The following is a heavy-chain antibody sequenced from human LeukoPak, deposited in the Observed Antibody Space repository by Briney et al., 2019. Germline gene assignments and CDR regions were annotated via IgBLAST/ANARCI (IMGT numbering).Heavy chain of an antibody. Sequence: GASVKVSCKASGYTFTSYAMNWVRQARGQGLEWMGGIIPIFGTANYAQKFQGRVTITADKSTSTAYMELSSLRSEDTAVYYCARGRPTTSIAAAGVNWFDPWGQGTLVTVSS. J-gene: IGHJ5*02. D-gene: IGHD6-13*01. CDR3: ARGRPTTSIAAAGVNWFDP. V-gene: IGHV1-69*06. CDR1: GYTFTSYA. CDR2: IIPIFGTA.